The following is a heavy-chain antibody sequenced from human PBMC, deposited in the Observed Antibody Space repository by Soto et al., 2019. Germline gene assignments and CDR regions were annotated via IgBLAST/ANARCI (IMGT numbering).Heavy chain of an antibody. D-gene: IGHD4-17*01. J-gene: IGHJ5*02. V-gene: IGHV3-23*01. CDR1: GFTFSSYA. CDR2: INGRGDST. CDR3: AKRAYGGITSWFDP. Sequence: GGSLRLSCVASGFTFSSYAMSWVRQAPGKGLEWVSGINGRGDSTSQADSVKGRFTISRDNSKNTLYLQMNSLRAADTAVYYCAKRAYGGITSWFDPWGQGTLVTVSS.